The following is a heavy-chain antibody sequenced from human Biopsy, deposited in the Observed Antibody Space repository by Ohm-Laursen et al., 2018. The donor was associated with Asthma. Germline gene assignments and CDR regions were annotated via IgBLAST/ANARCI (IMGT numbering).Heavy chain of an antibody. D-gene: IGHD5-12*01. CDR1: GDSFSNYA. Sequence: SVKVSCKASGDSFSNYAISWVRQAPGQGPEWMGGLIPVLGTPDHAQMFEGRVTITADESTSTAYMELSSLSSEDTAVYYCARGYSGSDRIVYYYSGLEVWGQGTTVTVSS. V-gene: IGHV1-69*13. CDR2: LIPVLGTP. J-gene: IGHJ6*02. CDR3: ARGYSGSDRIVYYYSGLEV.